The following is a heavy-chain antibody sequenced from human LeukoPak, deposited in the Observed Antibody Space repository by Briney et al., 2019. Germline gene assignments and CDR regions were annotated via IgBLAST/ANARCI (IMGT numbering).Heavy chain of an antibody. CDR2: IYYSGST. Sequence: SETLSLTCTVSGGSISSYYWSWIRQHPGKGLEWIGYIYYSGSTNYNPSLKSRVTISVDTSKNQFSLKLSSVTAADTGVYYCARGGATVQSYYFDYWGQGTLVTVSS. CDR3: ARGGATVQSYYFDY. V-gene: IGHV4-59*01. CDR1: GGSISSYY. D-gene: IGHD1-1*01. J-gene: IGHJ4*02.